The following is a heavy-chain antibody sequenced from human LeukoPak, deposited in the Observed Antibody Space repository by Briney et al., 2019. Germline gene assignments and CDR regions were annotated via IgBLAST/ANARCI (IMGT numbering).Heavy chain of an antibody. V-gene: IGHV3-11*01. CDR1: GFTFSDYS. CDR3: ARHLREPGIAYDSSGYKRFYYSYYMDV. D-gene: IGHD3-22*01. CDR2: ISNSADTI. J-gene: IGHJ6*03. Sequence: PAGSLRLSCAASGFTFSDYSMSWIRQAPGKGLEWVSYISNSADTIYYADSVKGRFTISRDNAKRSLFLQMNSLRADDTAVYHCARHLREPGIAYDSSGYKRFYYSYYMDVWGKGTTVTVSS.